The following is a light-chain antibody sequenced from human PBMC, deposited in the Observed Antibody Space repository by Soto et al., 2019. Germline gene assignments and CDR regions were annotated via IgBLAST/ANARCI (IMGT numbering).Light chain of an antibody. CDR2: DAS. J-gene: IGKJ5*01. V-gene: IGKV1-5*01. CDR3: QQFHSYPT. CDR1: QTIHSF. Sequence: DIQMTQSPSTLSASVGDRVTITCRASQTIHSFLAWYQQKAGKAPKLLIYDASNLESGVPSRFSGSGSGTEITLTVSSLQPDDFATFYCQQFHSYPTFGQGTRLEIK.